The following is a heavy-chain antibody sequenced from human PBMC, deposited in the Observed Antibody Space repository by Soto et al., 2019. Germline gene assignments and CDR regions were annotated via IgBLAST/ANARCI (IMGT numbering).Heavy chain of an antibody. CDR3: GRGGYYGSGSLY. Sequence: LSLTCAVYGGSFSGYYWTWIRQPLGKGLEWIGEINHSGSTNYNPSLKSRVTISVDTSKNQFSLKLSSVTAADTAVYYCGRGGYYGSGSLYWGQGTLVTVSS. V-gene: IGHV4-34*01. J-gene: IGHJ4*02. CDR1: GGSFSGYY. CDR2: INHSGST. D-gene: IGHD3-10*01.